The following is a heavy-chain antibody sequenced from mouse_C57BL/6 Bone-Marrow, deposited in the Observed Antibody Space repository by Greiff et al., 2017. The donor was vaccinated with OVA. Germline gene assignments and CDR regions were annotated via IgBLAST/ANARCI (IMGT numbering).Heavy chain of an antibody. Sequence: VQLQQSGPELVKPGASVKISCKASGYTFTDYYMNWVKQSHGKSLEWIGDINPNNGGTSYNQKFKGKATLTVDKSSSTAYMELRSLTSEDSAGYYCARDYYGSSWRFAYWGQGTLVTVSA. CDR2: INPNNGGT. CDR1: GYTFTDYY. V-gene: IGHV1-26*01. J-gene: IGHJ3*01. CDR3: ARDYYGSSWRFAY. D-gene: IGHD1-1*01.